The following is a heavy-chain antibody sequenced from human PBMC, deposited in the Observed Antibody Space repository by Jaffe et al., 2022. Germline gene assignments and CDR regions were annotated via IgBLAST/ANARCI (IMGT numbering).Heavy chain of an antibody. Sequence: EVQLVESGGGLVQPGGSLRLSCAASGITVSSNYMSWVRQTPGQGLEWVSVIYSGGSTYYADSVKGRFTISRDNSKNTLYLQMNSLRAEDTAVYYCATTDITMVRGLIIGQYFQHWGQGTLVTVSS. D-gene: IGHD3-10*01. J-gene: IGHJ1*01. CDR2: IYSGGST. CDR1: GITVSSNY. CDR3: ATTDITMVRGLIIGQYFQH. V-gene: IGHV3-66*02.